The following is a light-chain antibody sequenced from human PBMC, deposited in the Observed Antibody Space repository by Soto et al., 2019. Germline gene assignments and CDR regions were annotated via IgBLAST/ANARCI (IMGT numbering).Light chain of an antibody. CDR1: QSVTSN. CDR2: GAS. J-gene: IGKJ5*01. Sequence: EIVMYQSPATLSVSTGERATLSCRTSQSVTSNLAWYQQKPGQAPRLLIYGASTRATGIPARFSGSGSGTEFTLTISSLQSEDFADYYCQQYQNWPLITFGQGNDWRI. V-gene: IGKV3-15*01. CDR3: QQYQNWPLIT.